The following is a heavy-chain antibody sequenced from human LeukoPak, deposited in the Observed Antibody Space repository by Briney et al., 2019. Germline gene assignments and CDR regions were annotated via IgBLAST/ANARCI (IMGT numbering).Heavy chain of an antibody. V-gene: IGHV1-18*01. CDR3: ARALYHTFDY. J-gene: IGHJ4*02. CDR2: ISADNGNT. D-gene: IGHD2-2*01. CDR1: GYTFSSYG. Sequence: ASVKVSCKASGYTFSSYGISWVRQAPGQGLEWMGWISADNGNTNYVQKFQGRVTMTTDTSTSTAYMELRSLRSDDTAVYYCARALYHTFDYWGQGTLVTVSS.